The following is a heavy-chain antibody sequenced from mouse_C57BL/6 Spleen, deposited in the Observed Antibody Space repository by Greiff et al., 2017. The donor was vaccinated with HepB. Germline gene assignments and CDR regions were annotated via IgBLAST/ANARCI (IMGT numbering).Heavy chain of an antibody. CDR1: GYSITSGYY. Sequence: ESGPGLVKPSQSLSLTCSVTGYSITSGYYWNWIRQFPGNKLEWMGYISYDGSNKYNPSLKNRISITRDTSKNQFFLKLNSVTTEDTATYYCARQDYAMDYWGQGTSVTVSS. V-gene: IGHV3-6*01. J-gene: IGHJ4*01. CDR2: ISYDGSN. CDR3: ARQDYAMDY.